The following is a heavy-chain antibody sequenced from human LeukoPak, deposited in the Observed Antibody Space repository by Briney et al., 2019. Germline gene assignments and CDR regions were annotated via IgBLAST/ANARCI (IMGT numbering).Heavy chain of an antibody. D-gene: IGHD5-12*01. CDR3: AKKWRQPVPPYLDY. Sequence: PAGSLRLSCAASGFTFSSHAMSWVRQAPGKGLEWVSTISGSGGKTYYADSVKGRFTISRDNSKNTLYLQMNSLRADDTAVYYCAKKWRQPVPPYLDYWGQGTLVTVSS. J-gene: IGHJ4*02. CDR1: GFTFSSHA. CDR2: ISGSGGKT. V-gene: IGHV3-23*01.